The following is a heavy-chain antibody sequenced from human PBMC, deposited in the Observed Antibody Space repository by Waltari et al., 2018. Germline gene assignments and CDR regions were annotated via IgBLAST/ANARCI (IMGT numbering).Heavy chain of an antibody. CDR3: AIGGNLFYSSGWYY. V-gene: IGHV1-8*01. Sequence: QVQLVQSGAEVKKPGSSVKVSCKASGYTFTSYDINWVRQATGQGLEWMGRMNPKRCNTGYAQQFQGRVTMTRNTSISTAYMELSSLRSEDTAVYYCAIGGNLFYSSGWYYWGQGTLVTVSS. CDR1: GYTFTSYD. CDR2: MNPKRCNT. J-gene: IGHJ4*02. D-gene: IGHD6-19*01.